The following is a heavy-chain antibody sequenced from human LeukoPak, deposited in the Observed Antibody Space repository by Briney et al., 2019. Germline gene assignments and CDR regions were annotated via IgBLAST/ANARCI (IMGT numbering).Heavy chain of an antibody. Sequence: GGSLRLSCAASGFTFSSYAMHWVRQAPGKGLEWVAVISYDGSNKYYADSVKGRFTISRDNSKNTLYLQMNSLRAEDTAVYYCASIKDTGTYYFDYWGQGTLVTVSS. D-gene: IGHD3-10*01. CDR2: ISYDGSNK. V-gene: IGHV3-30-3*01. CDR3: ASIKDTGTYYFDY. CDR1: GFTFSSYA. J-gene: IGHJ4*02.